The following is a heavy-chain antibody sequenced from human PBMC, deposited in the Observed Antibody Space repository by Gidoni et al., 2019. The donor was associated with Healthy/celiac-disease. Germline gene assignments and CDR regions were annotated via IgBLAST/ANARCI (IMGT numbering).Heavy chain of an antibody. J-gene: IGHJ4*02. CDR3: AKRWFGESLPLEY. V-gene: IGHV3-23*01. CDR1: GFTFSSYA. Sequence: EVQLLESGGGLVQPGGSLRLSCAASGFTFSSYAMSWVRQAPGKGLGWVSAISGSGGSTYYADSVKGRFTISRDNSKNTLYLQMNSLRAEDTAVYYCAKRWFGESLPLEYWGQGTLVTVSS. CDR2: ISGSGGST. D-gene: IGHD3-10*01.